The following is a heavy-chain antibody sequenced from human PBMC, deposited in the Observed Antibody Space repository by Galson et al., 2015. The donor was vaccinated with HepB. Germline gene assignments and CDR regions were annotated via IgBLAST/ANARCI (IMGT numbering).Heavy chain of an antibody. CDR2: ISYDGSNK. CDR1: GFTFSSYG. D-gene: IGHD6-13*01. Sequence: SLRLSCAASGFTFSSYGMHWVRQAPGKGLEWVAVISYDGSNKYYADSVKGRFTISRDNAKNSLYLQMNSLRAEDTAVYYCEAAAGRGGFDYWGQGTLVTVSS. J-gene: IGHJ4*02. CDR3: EAAAGRGGFDY. V-gene: IGHV3-30*03.